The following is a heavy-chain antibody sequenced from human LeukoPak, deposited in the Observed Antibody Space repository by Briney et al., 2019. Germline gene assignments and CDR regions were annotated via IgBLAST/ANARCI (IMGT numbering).Heavy chain of an antibody. CDR2: ISSSSSYI. Sequence: GGSLRLSCAASGFTFSSYSMNWVRQAPGKGLEWVSSISSSSSYIYYADSVKGRFTISRDNAKNSLYLQMNSLRAEDTAVYYCARGSEWELLSCDYWGQGTLVTVSS. J-gene: IGHJ4*02. CDR1: GFTFSSYS. CDR3: ARGSEWELLSCDY. D-gene: IGHD1-26*01. V-gene: IGHV3-21*06.